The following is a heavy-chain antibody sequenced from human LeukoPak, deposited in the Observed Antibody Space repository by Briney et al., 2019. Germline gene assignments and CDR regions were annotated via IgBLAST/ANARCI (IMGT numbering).Heavy chain of an antibody. D-gene: IGHD6-13*01. CDR2: IYHSGST. Sequence: SETLSLTCTVSGYSISSGYYWGWIRQPPGKGLEWIGSIYHSGSTYYNPSLKSRVAISVDTSKNQFSLKLSSVTAADTAVYYCARRYSSPDAFDIWGQGTMVTVSS. V-gene: IGHV4-38-2*02. CDR3: ARRYSSPDAFDI. CDR1: GYSISSGYY. J-gene: IGHJ3*02.